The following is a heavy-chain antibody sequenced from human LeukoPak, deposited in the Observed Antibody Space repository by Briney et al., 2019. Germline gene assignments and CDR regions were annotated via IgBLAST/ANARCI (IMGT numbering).Heavy chain of an antibody. Sequence: SETLSLTCAVYGGSFSGYYWSWIRQPPGKGLEWIGEINHSGSTNYNPSLKSRVTMPVDTSKNQFSLKLSSVTTADTAVYYCARGLKTARGALDYWGQGTLVTVSS. CDR1: GGSFSGYY. V-gene: IGHV4-34*01. D-gene: IGHD3-10*01. CDR3: ARGLKTARGALDY. J-gene: IGHJ4*02. CDR2: INHSGST.